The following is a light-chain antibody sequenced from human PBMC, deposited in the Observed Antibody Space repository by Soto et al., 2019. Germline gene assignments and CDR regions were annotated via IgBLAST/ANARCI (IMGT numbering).Light chain of an antibody. Sequence: EVVMTQSPATLSVYPGERATLSCRASETVATNLAWYQQKPGQAPRLLISGASTRATGIPARFSGSGSGTEFNLTISSLQSEDFAVYFCQQYDDWLRLTFGGGTKVDIK. CDR2: GAS. CDR3: QQYDDWLRLT. J-gene: IGKJ4*01. CDR1: ETVATN. V-gene: IGKV3D-15*01.